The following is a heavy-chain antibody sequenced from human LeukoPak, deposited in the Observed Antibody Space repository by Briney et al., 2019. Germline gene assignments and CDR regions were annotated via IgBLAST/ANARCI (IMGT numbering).Heavy chain of an antibody. CDR3: ARQRGYSYGSDY. CDR1: GGTFSSYA. V-gene: IGHV1-69*13. Sequence: GASVKVSCKASGGTFSSYAISWVRQAPGQGLEWMGGIIPIFGTANYAQKFQGRVTITADESTSTAYMELSSLRSEDTAVYYCARQRGYSYGSDYWGQGTLVTVSS. CDR2: IIPIFGTA. J-gene: IGHJ4*02. D-gene: IGHD5-18*01.